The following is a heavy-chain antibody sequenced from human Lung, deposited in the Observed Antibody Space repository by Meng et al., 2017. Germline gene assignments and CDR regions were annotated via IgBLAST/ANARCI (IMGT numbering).Heavy chain of an antibody. CDR1: GGSFSYYY. CDR3: ARGPTTMAHDFDY. V-gene: IGHV4-34*01. Sequence: QVQLQQWGEVRVKPSETLSLTCAVSGGSFSYYYWSLIRQPPGKGLEWIGEINHSGSTNYNPYLESRATISVDTSQNNLSLKLSSVTAADSAVYYCARGPTTMAHDFDYWGQGTLVTVSS. J-gene: IGHJ4*02. D-gene: IGHD4-11*01. CDR2: INHSGST.